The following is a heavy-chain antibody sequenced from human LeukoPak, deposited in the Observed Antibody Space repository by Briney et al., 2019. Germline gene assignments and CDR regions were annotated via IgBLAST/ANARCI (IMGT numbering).Heavy chain of an antibody. D-gene: IGHD4-17*01. J-gene: IGHJ6*02. CDR2: ISAYNCNT. CDR1: GYTFTSYG. V-gene: IGHV1-18*01. CDR3: ASSPIYGDYVDYYYGMDV. Sequence: GASVKVSCKASGYTFTSYGISWVRQAPGQGLEWMGWISAYNCNTNYAQKLQGRVTMTTDTSTSTAYMELRSLRSDDTAVYYCASSPIYGDYVDYYYGMDVWGQGTTVTVSS.